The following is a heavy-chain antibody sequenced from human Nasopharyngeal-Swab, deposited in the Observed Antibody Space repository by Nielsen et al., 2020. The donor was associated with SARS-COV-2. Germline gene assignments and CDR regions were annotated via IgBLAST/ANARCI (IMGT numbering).Heavy chain of an antibody. Sequence: PGKALEWLARIDWDDDKYYSTSLKTRLTISKDTSKNQVVLTMTNMDPVDKAKEDCARMQTTNGGYFDYWGQGTLVTVSS. V-gene: IGHV2-70*11. J-gene: IGHJ4*02. CDR2: IDWDDDK. CDR3: ARMQTTNGGYFDY. D-gene: IGHD4-11*01.